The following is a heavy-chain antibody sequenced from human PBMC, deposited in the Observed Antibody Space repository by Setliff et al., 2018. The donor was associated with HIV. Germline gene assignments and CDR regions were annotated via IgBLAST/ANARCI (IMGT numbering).Heavy chain of an antibody. CDR1: GGSMSTYY. V-gene: IGHV4-4*07. CDR3: ARVVWMAAAGTIDYYYYGMDI. J-gene: IGHJ6*02. Sequence: LSLTCSVSGGSMSTYYWSWIRQPAGKRLEWIGRVYTSGSTIYNPSLRSRVTMSVDTSENQFSLKLNSVTAADTAVYYCARVVWMAAAGTIDYYYYGMDIWGQGTTVTVSS. CDR2: VYTSGST. D-gene: IGHD6-13*01.